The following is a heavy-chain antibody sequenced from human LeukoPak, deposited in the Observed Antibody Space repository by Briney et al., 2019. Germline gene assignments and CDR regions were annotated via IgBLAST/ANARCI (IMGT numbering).Heavy chain of an antibody. V-gene: IGHV3-33*01. CDR2: IWYDGSNK. CDR1: EFSITNCG. Sequence: GRSLRLPCAASEFSITNCGMHWVAQAPGKGLEWVAVIWYDGSNKYYGDSVKGRFTISRDNSKSTMYLQMNSVTAEDTAVYYCARGLLDRSSYFEDWGQGTLVTVSS. J-gene: IGHJ4*02. D-gene: IGHD3-22*01. CDR3: ARGLLDRSSYFED.